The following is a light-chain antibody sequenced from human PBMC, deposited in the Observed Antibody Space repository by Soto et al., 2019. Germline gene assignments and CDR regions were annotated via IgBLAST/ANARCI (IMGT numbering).Light chain of an antibody. CDR1: SSNIGSNY. CDR2: RNN. V-gene: IGLV1-47*01. CDR3: AAWDDSLSAL. J-gene: IGLJ2*01. Sequence: QAVVTQPPSASGTPGQRVTISCSGSSSNIGSNYVYWYQRLPGTAPKLLIYRNNQRPSGVPDRFSGSKSGTSASLASSGLRSEDEADYYCAAWDDSLSALFGGGTKLTVL.